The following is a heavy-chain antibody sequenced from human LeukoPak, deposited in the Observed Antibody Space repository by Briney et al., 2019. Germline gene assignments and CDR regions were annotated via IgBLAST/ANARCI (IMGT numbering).Heavy chain of an antibody. CDR2: IYPGDSDT. V-gene: IGHV5-51*01. CDR1: GYSFTSYW. D-gene: IGHD3-10*01. J-gene: IGHJ4*02. Sequence: GESLKISCKGSGYSFTSYWIGWVRRMPGKGLEWMGIIYPGDSDTRNSPSLQGQVIISVDKSISTAYLQWSSLKASDTAMYYCARSSHYYYGSGPLHAYYFDYWGQGTLVTVSS. CDR3: ARSSHYYYGSGPLHAYYFDY.